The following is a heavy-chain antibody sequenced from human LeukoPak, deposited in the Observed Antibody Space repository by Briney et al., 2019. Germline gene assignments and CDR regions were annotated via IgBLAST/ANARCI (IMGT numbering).Heavy chain of an antibody. V-gene: IGHV1-2*02. CDR1: GYTFTGYY. D-gene: IGHD2-15*01. CDR2: INPNSGGT. Sequence: ASVKVSCKASGYTFTGYYMHWVRQAPGQGLEWMGWINPNSGGTNYAQKFQGRVTMTRDTSISTAYMELSRLRSDDTAVYYCARGSVSCSGGSCYYYGMDVWGQGTTVTVSS. J-gene: IGHJ6*02. CDR3: ARGSVSCSGGSCYYYGMDV.